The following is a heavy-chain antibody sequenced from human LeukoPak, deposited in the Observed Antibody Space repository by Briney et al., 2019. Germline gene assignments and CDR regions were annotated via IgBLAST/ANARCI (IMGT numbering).Heavy chain of an antibody. D-gene: IGHD3-22*01. CDR1: GYTFTSYG. V-gene: IGHV1-18*01. CDR2: ISAYNGNT. CDR3: ARALNYYDSSGYYRDPNRYFDY. Sequence: GASVKVSCKASGYTFTSYGISWVRQAPGQRLEWMGWISAYNGNTNYAQKLQGRVTMTTDTSTSTAYMELRSLRSDDAAVYYCARALNYYDSSGYYRDPNRYFDYWGQGTLVTVSS. J-gene: IGHJ4*02.